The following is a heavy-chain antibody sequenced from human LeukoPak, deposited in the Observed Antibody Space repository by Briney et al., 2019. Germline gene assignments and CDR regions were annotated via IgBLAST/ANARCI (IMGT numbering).Heavy chain of an antibody. V-gene: IGHV3-9*01. CDR3: AKAKYYDILTGPTNHWAFEL. D-gene: IGHD3-9*01. CDR1: GFTFDDYA. Sequence: GGSLRLSCAVSGFTFDDYAMHWVRQESGKSLEWVSGLSWNSGAIVYADSVKGRFTTSRDNAKNSLFLHMNSLRPEDTALYYCAKAKYYDILTGPTNHWAFELSGRGTLIAVSS. CDR2: LSWNSGAI. J-gene: IGHJ2*01.